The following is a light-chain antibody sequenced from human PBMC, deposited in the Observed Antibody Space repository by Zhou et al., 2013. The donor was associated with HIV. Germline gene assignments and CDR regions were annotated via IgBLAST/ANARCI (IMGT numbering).Light chain of an antibody. J-gene: IGKJ5*01. Sequence: EIVLTQSPGTLSLSPGERATLSCRASQRVSSKFLAWYQQKPGQAPRLLIYGASNRATGIPVRFSGSGSGTDFTLTISRLEPEDFAVYYCQQYADSPLTFGQGTRLEIK. CDR2: GAS. V-gene: IGKV3-20*01. CDR3: QQYADSPLT. CDR1: QRVSSKF.